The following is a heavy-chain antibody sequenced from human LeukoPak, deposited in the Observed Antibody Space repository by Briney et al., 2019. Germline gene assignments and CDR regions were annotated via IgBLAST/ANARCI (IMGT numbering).Heavy chain of an antibody. Sequence: PGGSLRLSCVASGFSFSGFAIHWVRQAPGKGLEWVAVISYDGSNKYYADSVKGRFTISRDNSKNTLYLQMNSLRAEDTAVYYCARDRGSSGWSLDYWGQGTLVTVSS. D-gene: IGHD6-19*01. CDR1: GFSFSGFA. CDR3: ARDRGSSGWSLDY. V-gene: IGHV3-30*04. CDR2: ISYDGSNK. J-gene: IGHJ4*02.